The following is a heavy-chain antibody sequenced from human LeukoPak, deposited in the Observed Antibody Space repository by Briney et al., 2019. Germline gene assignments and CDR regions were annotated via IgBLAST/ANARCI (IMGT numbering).Heavy chain of an antibody. CDR1: GGSISSGGYY. CDR2: IYYSGST. Sequence: SQTLSLTCTVSGGSISSGGYYWSWIRQHPGKGLEWIGYIYYSGSTYYNPSLKSRVTISVDTSKNQFSLKLSSVTAADTAVYYCARDGSSGYYPLYYFDYWGQGTLVTVSS. J-gene: IGHJ4*02. CDR3: ARDGSSGYYPLYYFDY. V-gene: IGHV4-31*03. D-gene: IGHD3-22*01.